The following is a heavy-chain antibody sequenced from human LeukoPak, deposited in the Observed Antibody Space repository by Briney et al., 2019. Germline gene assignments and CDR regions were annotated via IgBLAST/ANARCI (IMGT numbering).Heavy chain of an antibody. J-gene: IGHJ4*02. CDR1: GFTFSSYA. CDR3: AKVAREGYSYVTHFDY. D-gene: IGHD5-18*01. V-gene: IGHV3-23*01. CDR2: ISGSGGST. Sequence: GGSLRLSCAASGFTFSSYAMSWVRQAPGKGLEWVSAISGSGGSTYYADSVKGRFTISRDNSKNTLYLQMNSLRAEDTAVYYCAKVAREGYSYVTHFDYWGQGTLVTVSS.